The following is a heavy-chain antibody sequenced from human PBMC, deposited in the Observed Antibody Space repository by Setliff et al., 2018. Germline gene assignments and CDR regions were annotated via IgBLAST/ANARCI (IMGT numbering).Heavy chain of an antibody. Sequence: ASVKVSCKASGYPFISYDINWVRQAPGQGLEWMGLINPSGGTTTYAQKFLGRLTMTSDTSACTVSMDMSSLRSEDTAVYYCARDRDIVVALDSIGASSLGDYWGQGTLVTVSS. CDR3: ARDRDIVVALDSIGASSLGDY. V-gene: IGHV1-46*01. CDR1: GYPFISYD. D-gene: IGHD2-15*01. CDR2: INPSGGTT. J-gene: IGHJ4*02.